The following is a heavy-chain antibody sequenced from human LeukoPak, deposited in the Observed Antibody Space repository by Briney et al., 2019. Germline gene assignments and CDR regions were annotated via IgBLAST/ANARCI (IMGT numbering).Heavy chain of an antibody. CDR2: IYYSGST. Sequence: PSETLSLTCTVSGGSISSSSYYWGWIRQPPGKGLEWIGGIYYSGSTYYNPSLKSRVTISVDTSKNQFSLKLSSVTAADTAVYYCARHSSSFTPLDYWGQGTLVTVSS. J-gene: IGHJ4*02. V-gene: IGHV4-39*01. CDR3: ARHSSSFTPLDY. CDR1: GGSISSSSYY. D-gene: IGHD6-6*01.